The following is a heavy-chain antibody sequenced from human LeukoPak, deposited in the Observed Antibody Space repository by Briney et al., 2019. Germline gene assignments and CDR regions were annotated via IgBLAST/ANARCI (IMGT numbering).Heavy chain of an antibody. CDR3: ARRWGGRRGYYFDY. CDR2: INWNGGSA. V-gene: IGHV3-20*04. J-gene: IGHJ4*02. Sequence: GGSLRLSCAASGFTFDDYGMSWVRQAPGKGLEWVSGINWNGGSAGYADSVKGRFTISRDNAKNTLYLQMNSLRAEDTAVYYCARRWGGRRGYYFDYWGQGTLVTVSS. D-gene: IGHD3-16*01. CDR1: GFTFDDYG.